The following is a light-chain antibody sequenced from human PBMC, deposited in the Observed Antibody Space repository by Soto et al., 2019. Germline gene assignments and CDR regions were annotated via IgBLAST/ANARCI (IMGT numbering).Light chain of an antibody. CDR2: GAS. J-gene: IGKJ1*01. CDR1: QSVSSSY. V-gene: IGKV3-20*01. CDR3: QQYGTSPTT. Sequence: EIVLTQSPGTLSLSPGERATLSCRASQSVSSSYLAWYQQKPGQAPRFLMYGASSRATGIPDRFSGRGSGTDFTLTISRLEPEDFAVYYCQQYGTSPTTFGQGTKV.